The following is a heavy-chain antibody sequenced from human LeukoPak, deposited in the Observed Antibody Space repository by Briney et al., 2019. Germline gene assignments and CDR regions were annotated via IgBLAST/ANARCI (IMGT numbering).Heavy chain of an antibody. CDR2: INHSGST. Sequence: KPSETLSLTCAVYGGSFSGYYGSWIRQPPGKGLEWIGEINHSGSTNYNPSLESRVTISVDTSKNQFSLKLSSVTAADTAVYYCARGPYYSSSLGVAKFRGPWLDYWGQGTLVTVSS. CDR1: GGSFSGYY. V-gene: IGHV4-34*01. D-gene: IGHD6-13*01. CDR3: ARGPYYSSSLGVAKFRGPWLDY. J-gene: IGHJ4*02.